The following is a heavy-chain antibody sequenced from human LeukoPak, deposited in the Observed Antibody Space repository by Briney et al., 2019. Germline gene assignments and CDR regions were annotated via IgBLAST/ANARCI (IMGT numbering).Heavy chain of an antibody. CDR1: GFTFSNAW. Sequence: PGGSLRLSCAASGFTFSNAWMSWVRQAPGKGLEWVGRIKSKTDGGTTDYAAPVKGRFTISRDDSKNTLYLQMNSLKTEDTAVYYCTTESYYYDSSGDDLYYFDYWGQGTLVTVSS. V-gene: IGHV3-15*01. D-gene: IGHD3-22*01. CDR3: TTESYYYDSSGDDLYYFDY. CDR2: IKSKTDGGTT. J-gene: IGHJ4*02.